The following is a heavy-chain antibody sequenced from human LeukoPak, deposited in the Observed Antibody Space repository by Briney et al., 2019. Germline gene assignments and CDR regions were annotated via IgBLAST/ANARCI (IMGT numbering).Heavy chain of an antibody. V-gene: IGHV3-74*01. CDR2: INTDGSST. CDR1: GFTFSDYW. CDR3: AKDHVQLWSFDY. J-gene: IGHJ4*02. D-gene: IGHD5-18*01. Sequence: GGPLRLSCAASGFTFSDYWMHWVRQAPGKGLVWVSRINTDGSSTNYADSVKGRFTISRDNAKNTLYLQMNSLRAEDTAVYYCAKDHVQLWSFDYWGQGTLVTVSS.